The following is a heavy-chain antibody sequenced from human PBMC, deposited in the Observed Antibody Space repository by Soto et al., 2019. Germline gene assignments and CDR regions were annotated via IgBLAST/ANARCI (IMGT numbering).Heavy chain of an antibody. CDR1: GFTFSSYA. CDR2: ISGSGGST. D-gene: IGHD3-22*01. V-gene: IGHV3-23*01. J-gene: IGHJ1*01. Sequence: EVQLLESGGGLVQPGGSLRLSCAASGFTFSSYAMSWVRQAPGKGLEWVSAISGSGGSTYYADSVKGRFTISRDNSKNTLYLQMNSLRAEDTAVYYCAKDKGVTMIVVARVYFQHWGQGTLVTVSS. CDR3: AKDKGVTMIVVARVYFQH.